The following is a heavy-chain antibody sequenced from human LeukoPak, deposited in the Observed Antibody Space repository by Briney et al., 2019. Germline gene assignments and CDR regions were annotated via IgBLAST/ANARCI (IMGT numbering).Heavy chain of an antibody. D-gene: IGHD4-11*01. CDR2: IYYSGST. J-gene: IGHJ3*02. Sequence: SETLSLTCTVSGGSISSSSYYWGWIRQTPGKGLEWIGSIYYSGSTYYNPSLKSRVTISVDTSKNQFSLKLSSVTAADTAVYYCAREGDYSIPPDAFDIWGQGTMVTVSS. CDR3: AREGDYSIPPDAFDI. CDR1: GGSISSSSYY. V-gene: IGHV4-39*02.